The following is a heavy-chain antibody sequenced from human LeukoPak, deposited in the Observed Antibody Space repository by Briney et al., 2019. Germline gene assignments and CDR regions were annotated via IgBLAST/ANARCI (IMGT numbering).Heavy chain of an antibody. V-gene: IGHV3-23*01. CDR2: ISGSGDNT. CDR1: GFTFSSYA. J-gene: IGHJ5*02. CDR3: AGVGFWSGYYRLDTWFDP. D-gene: IGHD3-3*01. Sequence: PGGSLRLSCAVSGFTFSSYAMSWVRQAPGKGLEWVSTISGSGDNTYSADSVRGRFTISRDNSKNTLYLQMNSLRAEDTAVYYCAGVGFWSGYYRLDTWFDPWGQGTLVTVSS.